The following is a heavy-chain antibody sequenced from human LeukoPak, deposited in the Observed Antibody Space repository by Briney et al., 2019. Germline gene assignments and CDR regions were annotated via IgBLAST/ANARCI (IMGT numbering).Heavy chain of an antibody. Sequence: GGSLRLSCAASGFTFSSYSMNWVRQAPGKGLEWVSSISSSSSYIYYADSVKGRFTISRDNAKNSLYLQMNSLRAEDTAVYYCARDLCSRASRFDPWGQGTLVTVSS. D-gene: IGHD1-26*01. CDR3: ARDLCSRASRFDP. CDR1: GFTFSSYS. V-gene: IGHV3-21*01. J-gene: IGHJ5*02. CDR2: ISSSSSYI.